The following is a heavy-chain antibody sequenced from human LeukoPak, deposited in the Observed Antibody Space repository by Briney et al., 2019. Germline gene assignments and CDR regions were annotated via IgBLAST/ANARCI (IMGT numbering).Heavy chain of an antibody. CDR1: GFTFSSYA. D-gene: IGHD6-6*01. J-gene: IGHJ4*02. CDR2: ISGSGGST. V-gene: IGHV3-23*01. CDR3: ARGALIAARPGPVGSYFDY. Sequence: QPGGSLRLACAASGFTFSSYAISWVRQAPGKGLGWVSAISGSGGSTYYADSVKGRFTISRDNSKNTLYLQMNSLRAEDTAVYYCARGALIAARPGPVGSYFDYWGQGTLVTVSS.